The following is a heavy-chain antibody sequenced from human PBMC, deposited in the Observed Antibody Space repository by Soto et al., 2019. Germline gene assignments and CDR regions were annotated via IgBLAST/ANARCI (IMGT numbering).Heavy chain of an antibody. J-gene: IGHJ2*01. CDR1: GGTFSSHT. CDR3: ARPDFGDYWYFDL. Sequence: QDQLVQSGAEVKKPGSSVKVSCKASGGTFSSHTFSWVRQAPGQGLEWMGRIIPALGTATYAQKVQGRVTITANQSANTDYMELNSLRSEDTAVYYCARPDFGDYWYFDLWGRGTLVTVSS. CDR2: IIPALGTA. V-gene: IGHV1-69*08. D-gene: IGHD4-17*01.